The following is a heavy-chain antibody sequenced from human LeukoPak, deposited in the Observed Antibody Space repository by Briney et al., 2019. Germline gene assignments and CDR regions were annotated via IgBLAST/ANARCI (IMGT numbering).Heavy chain of an antibody. CDR3: AKDPRSLSGSYYFPVGAGQH. D-gene: IGHD1-26*01. CDR2: IYSGGST. J-gene: IGHJ1*01. CDR1: GFTVSGNY. V-gene: IGHV3-53*05. Sequence: PGGSLRLSCAASGFTVSGNYMSWVRQAPGKGLEWVSVIYSGGSTYYADSVKGRFTISRDNSKNTLYLQMNSLRAEDTAVYYCAKDPRSLSGSYYFPVGAGQHWGQGTLVTVSS.